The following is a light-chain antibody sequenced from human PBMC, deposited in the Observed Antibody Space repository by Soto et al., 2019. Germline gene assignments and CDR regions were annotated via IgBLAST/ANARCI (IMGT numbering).Light chain of an antibody. CDR2: GAS. J-gene: IGKJ5*01. CDR1: QSVNSN. CDR3: QQYNNWPFIT. Sequence: EILMTQSPATLSVSPGESATLSCRASQSVNSNYLAWYQQKPGQSPRLLIYGASSRATGIPVRFSGSGSGTEFTLTISSLQSEDFAVYYCQQYNNWPFITFGQGTRLEIK. V-gene: IGKV3-15*01.